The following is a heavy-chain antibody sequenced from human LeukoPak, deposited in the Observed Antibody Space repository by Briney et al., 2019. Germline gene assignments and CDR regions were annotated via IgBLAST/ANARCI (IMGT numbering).Heavy chain of an antibody. CDR3: ARDLVAYCGGDCWVHDY. D-gene: IGHD2-21*02. CDR2: ISAYNGNT. CDR1: GYTFTSYG. J-gene: IGHJ4*02. V-gene: IGHV1-18*01. Sequence: ASVKVSCKASGYTFTSYGISWVRQAPGQGLEWMGWISAYNGNTNYAQKLQGRVTMTTDTSTSTAYMELRSLRSDDTAVYYCARDLVAYCGGDCWVHDYWGQGTLVTVSS.